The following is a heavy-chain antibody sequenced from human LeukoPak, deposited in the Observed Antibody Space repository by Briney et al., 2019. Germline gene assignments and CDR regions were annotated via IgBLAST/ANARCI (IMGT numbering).Heavy chain of an antibody. J-gene: IGHJ4*02. CDR2: ISGSGGST. V-gene: IGHV3-23*01. CDR3: AKVLSGWYGYYFDY. Sequence: PGGSLRLSCAASGFTFSCYAMSWVRQAPGKGLEWVSAISGSGGSTYYADSVKGRFTISRDNSKNTLYLQMNSLRAEDTAVYYCAKVLSGWYGYYFDYWGQGTLVTVSS. D-gene: IGHD6-19*01. CDR1: GFTFSCYA.